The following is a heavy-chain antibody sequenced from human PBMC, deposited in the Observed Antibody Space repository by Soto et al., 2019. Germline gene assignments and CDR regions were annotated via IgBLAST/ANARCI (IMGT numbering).Heavy chain of an antibody. CDR2: IYSAGST. CDR1: GLTVSSSY. D-gene: IGHD3-10*01. CDR3: ARYGTRGDW. V-gene: IGHV3-53*01. J-gene: IGHJ5*01. Sequence: PGGSLRLSCAASGLTVSSSYMSWVRQAPGKGLQWVSVIYSAGSTYYADSVKGRLTISRDNAKDSLYLHLNSLRVGDTAVYYCARYGTRGDWWGLGTQVTVSS.